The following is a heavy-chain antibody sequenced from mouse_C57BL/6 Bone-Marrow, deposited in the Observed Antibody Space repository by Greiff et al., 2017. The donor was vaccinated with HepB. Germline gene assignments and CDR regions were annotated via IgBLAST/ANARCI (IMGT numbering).Heavy chain of an antibody. Sequence: QVQLQQPEAELVKPGASVKMSCKASGYTFTSYCIHWMKQRPEQGLEWIGYIYPSNGSTNYNEKFKSKATLTVDKSSSTAYMQLNSLTSEDSAVYYCARVGPGDGFGYWGQGTLVTVSS. CDR2: IYPSNGST. V-gene: IGHV1-55*01. D-gene: IGHD3-3*01. J-gene: IGHJ3*01. CDR3: ARVGPGDGFGY. CDR1: GYTFTSYC.